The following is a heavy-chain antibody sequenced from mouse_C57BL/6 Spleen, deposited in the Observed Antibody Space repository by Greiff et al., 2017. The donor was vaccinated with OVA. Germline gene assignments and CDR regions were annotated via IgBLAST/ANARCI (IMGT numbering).Heavy chain of an antibody. V-gene: IGHV1-53*01. CDR2: INPSNGGT. J-gene: IGHJ2*01. CDR3: VYYDYDGPYYFDY. CDR1: GYTFTSYW. Sequence: QVQLQQPGTELVKPGASVKLSCKASGYTFTSYWMRWVKQRPGQGLEWIGNINPSNGGTNYNEKFKSKATLTVDKSSSTAYMQLSSLTSEDSAVYDCVYYDYDGPYYFDYWGQGTTLTVSS. D-gene: IGHD2-4*01.